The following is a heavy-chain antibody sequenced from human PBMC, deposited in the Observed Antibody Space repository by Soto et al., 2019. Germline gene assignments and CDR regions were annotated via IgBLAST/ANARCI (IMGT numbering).Heavy chain of an antibody. J-gene: IGHJ4*02. V-gene: IGHV3-30-3*01. CDR2: ISYDGSNK. D-gene: IGHD1-1*01. CDR1: GFTFSSYA. Sequence: QVQLVESGGGVVQPGRSLRLSCAASGFTFSSYAMHWVRQAPGKGLVWVAVISYDGSNKYYADSVKGRFTISRDNSKNTLYLQMNSLRAEDTAVYYCASPRLSSDGTTPIEYWGQGTLVTVSS. CDR3: ASPRLSSDGTTPIEY.